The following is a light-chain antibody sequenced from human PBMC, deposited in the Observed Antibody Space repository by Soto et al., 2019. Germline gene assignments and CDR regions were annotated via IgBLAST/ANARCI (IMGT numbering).Light chain of an antibody. J-gene: IGKJ1*01. V-gene: IGKV3-20*01. CDR1: QSVSSNY. Sequence: EIVLTQSPGTLSLSPGERATLSCRASQSVSSNYLAWYQQRPGQGPRLLIYGASSRATGIPDRFGASGSGTDFTLTITRLEPEDFAVYYCQQYGTSPTFGQGTKV. CDR3: QQYGTSPT. CDR2: GAS.